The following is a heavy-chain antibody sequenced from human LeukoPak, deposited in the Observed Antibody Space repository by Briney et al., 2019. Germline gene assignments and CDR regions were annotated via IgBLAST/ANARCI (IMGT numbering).Heavy chain of an antibody. D-gene: IGHD3-22*01. CDR1: GGTFSSYA. CDR2: IIRISATA. J-gene: IGHJ4*02. CDR3: AKKRDSSGYYYFDY. V-gene: IGHV1-69*01. Sequence: SVKVSCKASGGTFSSYAINWVRQAPGQGLEWMGGIIRISATANYAQKFKGRVTITADESTSTAYMELSSLRSEDTAVYYCAKKRDSSGYYYFDYWGQGTLVTVSS.